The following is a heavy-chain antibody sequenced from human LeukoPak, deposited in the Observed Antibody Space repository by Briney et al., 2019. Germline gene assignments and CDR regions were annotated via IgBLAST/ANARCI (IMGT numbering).Heavy chain of an antibody. V-gene: IGHV3-53*01. Sequence: GGCLRLSCAAAVVTVSINDLSWARQAPWKGLEWVSVIYSGGSTYYADSVKGRFTISRDNSKNTLYLQMNSLRAEDTAVYYCARDPYAFHVPAAGTFWGQGTLVTVSS. D-gene: IGHD6-13*01. CDR2: IYSGGST. CDR3: ARDPYAFHVPAAGTF. CDR1: VVTVSIND. J-gene: IGHJ4*02.